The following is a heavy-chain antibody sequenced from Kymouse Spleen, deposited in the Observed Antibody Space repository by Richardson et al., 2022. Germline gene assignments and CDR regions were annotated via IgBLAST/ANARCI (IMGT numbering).Heavy chain of an antibody. D-gene: IGHD3-10*01. J-gene: IGHJ4*02. V-gene: IGHV4-34*01. CDR1: GGSFSGYY. CDR3: ARRFGEFQFDY. Sequence: QVQLQQWGAGLLKPSETLSLTCAVYGGSFSGYYWSWIRQPPGKGLEWIGEINHSGSTNYNPSLKSRVTISVDTSKNQFSLKLSSVTAADTAVYYCARRFGEFQFDYWGQGTLVTVSS. CDR2: INHSGST.